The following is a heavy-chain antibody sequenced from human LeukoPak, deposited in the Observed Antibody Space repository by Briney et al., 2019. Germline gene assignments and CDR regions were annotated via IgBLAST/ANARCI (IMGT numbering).Heavy chain of an antibody. CDR2: IYYSGST. CDR3: ARARSDLFDY. J-gene: IGHJ4*02. D-gene: IGHD3/OR15-3a*01. V-gene: IGHV4-59*01. CDR1: GGSISGYY. Sequence: PSETLSLTCTVSGGSISGYYWSWMRQPPGKGLAWIGYIYYSGSTNYNPSLKSRVTISVDTSKNQCSLKLSSVTAADTAIYYCARARSDLFDYWGQGTLVTVSS.